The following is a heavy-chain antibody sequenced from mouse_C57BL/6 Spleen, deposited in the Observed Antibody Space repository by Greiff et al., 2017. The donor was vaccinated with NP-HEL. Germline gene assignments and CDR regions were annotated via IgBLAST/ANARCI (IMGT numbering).Heavy chain of an antibody. V-gene: IGHV5-4*03. CDR2: ISDGGSYT. CDR3: ARSAQAGYAMDY. J-gene: IGHJ4*01. Sequence: EVMLVESGGGLVKPGGSLKLSCAASGFTFSSYAMSWVRQTPEKRLEWVATISDGGSYTYYPDNVKGRFTISRDNAKNNLYLQMSHLKSEDTAMYYCARSAQAGYAMDYWGPGTSVTVSS. CDR1: GFTFSSYA. D-gene: IGHD3-2*02.